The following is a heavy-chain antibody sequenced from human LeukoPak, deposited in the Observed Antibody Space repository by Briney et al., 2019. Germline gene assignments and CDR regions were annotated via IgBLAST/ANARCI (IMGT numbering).Heavy chain of an antibody. CDR2: ISSSSSYI. Sequence: GGSLRLSCAASGFTFSSYSMNWVRQATGKGLEWVSSISSSSSYIYYADSVKGRFTISRDNAKNSLYLQMNSLRAEDTAVYYCARDQDAYSSGWYGVFDYWGQGTLVTVSS. D-gene: IGHD6-19*01. V-gene: IGHV3-21*04. J-gene: IGHJ4*02. CDR3: ARDQDAYSSGWYGVFDY. CDR1: GFTFSSYS.